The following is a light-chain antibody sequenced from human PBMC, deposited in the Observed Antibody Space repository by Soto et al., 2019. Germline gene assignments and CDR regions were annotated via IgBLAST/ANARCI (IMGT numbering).Light chain of an antibody. CDR2: DTS. CDR3: QQRTNWPGSFT. J-gene: IGKJ3*01. V-gene: IGKV3-11*01. CDR1: QSVSSY. Sequence: EIVLTQSPATLSLSPGERATLSCRASQSVSSYLAWYQQKPGQAPRLLIHDTSKRATCIPARFSGSGSGTDFTVTISSRETEDFAVYYCQQRTNWPGSFTFGPGTKVDIK.